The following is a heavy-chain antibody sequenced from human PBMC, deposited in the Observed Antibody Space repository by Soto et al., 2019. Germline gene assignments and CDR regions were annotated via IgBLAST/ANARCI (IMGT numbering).Heavy chain of an antibody. J-gene: IGHJ4*02. Sequence: SETLSLTCTVSGGSINGYYRSWIRQSPGKGLEWIGYIYYSGNTNYNPSLKSRVTMSVDTSKNQFSLKLNSVTAADTAMYYCARLVCSSTRCRPYFVFRGQRTPVTVSS. CDR1: GGSINGYY. D-gene: IGHD2-2*01. CDR2: IYYSGNT. CDR3: ARLVCSSTRCRPYFVF. V-gene: IGHV4-59*08.